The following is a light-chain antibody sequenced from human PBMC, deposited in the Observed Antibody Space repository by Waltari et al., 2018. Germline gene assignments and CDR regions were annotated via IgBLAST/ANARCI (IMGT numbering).Light chain of an antibody. J-gene: IGKJ1*01. CDR2: GPS. CDR3: QHYDNWLGT. Sequence: EMVMTQSPATLSVFPGERATLSCRASQSIRSNLARYQHKPGQAPRLLIYGPSTRATGIPARFSGSGSGTEFTLTISSLQSEDFAVYFCQHYDNWLGTFGQGTKVEIK. CDR1: QSIRSN. V-gene: IGKV3-15*01.